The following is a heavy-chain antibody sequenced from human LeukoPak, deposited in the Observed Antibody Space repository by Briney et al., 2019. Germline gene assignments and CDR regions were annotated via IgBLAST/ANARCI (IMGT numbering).Heavy chain of an antibody. CDR3: AREGGLYGDYGGA. CDR1: GFTFSSYW. D-gene: IGHD4-17*01. J-gene: IGHJ5*02. CDR2: IKQDGSEK. Sequence: GGSLGLSCAASGFTFSSYWMSWVRQAPGKGLEWVANIKQDGSEKYYVDSVKGRFTISRDNAKNSLYLHMNSLRAEDTAVYYCAREGGLYGDYGGAWGQGTLVTVSS. V-gene: IGHV3-7*01.